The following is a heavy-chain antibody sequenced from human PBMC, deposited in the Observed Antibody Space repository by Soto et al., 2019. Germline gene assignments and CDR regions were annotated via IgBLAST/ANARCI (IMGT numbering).Heavy chain of an antibody. V-gene: IGHV4-34*01. Sequence: GTLSLTCAVYGGSANGYYWNGIRQPPGKGLEWIGEINHTGGTHYNPSLKSRVTMSVDTSKNQFSLRLSSVTAADTAIYYCATRITVFGLLIPPFDPWGQGTQVTVSS. CDR2: INHTGGT. J-gene: IGHJ5*02. CDR1: GGSANGYY. D-gene: IGHD3-3*01. CDR3: ATRITVFGLLIPPFDP.